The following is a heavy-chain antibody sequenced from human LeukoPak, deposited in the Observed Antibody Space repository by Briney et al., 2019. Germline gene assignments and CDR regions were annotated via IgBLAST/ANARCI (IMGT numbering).Heavy chain of an antibody. D-gene: IGHD5-18*01. J-gene: IGHJ6*03. CDR1: GGSISSYY. CDR2: MYTSGST. Sequence: SETLSLTCSVSGGSISSYYWSWIRQPAGKALEWIGRMYTSGSTNYNSSLKSRVTMSVDTSKNQFSLKLSSVTAADTAVYYCARDRPVGYGNYYYYYYMDVWGKGTTVTVSS. V-gene: IGHV4-4*07. CDR3: ARDRPVGYGNYYYYYYMDV.